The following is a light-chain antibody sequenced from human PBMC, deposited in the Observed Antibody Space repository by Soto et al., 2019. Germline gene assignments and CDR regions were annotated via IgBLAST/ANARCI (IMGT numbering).Light chain of an antibody. CDR1: QPIRSF. J-gene: IGKJ3*01. CDR2: AAS. CDR3: QQSYSTPPELT. V-gene: IGKV1-39*01. Sequence: DIPMTQSPSSLSASVGDRVTITCRASQPIRSFLNWYQQKPGKAPNLLIYAASTLQTGVPSRFSGSGSGTDFTLTINSLQPEDFATYYCQQSYSTPPELTFGPGTKVDIK.